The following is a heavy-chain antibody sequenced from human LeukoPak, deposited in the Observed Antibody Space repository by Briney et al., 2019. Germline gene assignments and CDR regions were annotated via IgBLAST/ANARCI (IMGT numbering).Heavy chain of an antibody. CDR1: GFTFSSYA. J-gene: IGHJ4*02. V-gene: IGHV3-23*01. Sequence: GGSLRLSCAASGFTFSSYAMSWVRQAPGKGLEWVSGISGSGGSTYYADSVKGRFTISRDNSKNTLSLQMNSLRAEDTAVYYCARDPTGSYNFDYWGQGTLATVSS. CDR3: ARDPTGSYNFDY. D-gene: IGHD3-10*01. CDR2: ISGSGGST.